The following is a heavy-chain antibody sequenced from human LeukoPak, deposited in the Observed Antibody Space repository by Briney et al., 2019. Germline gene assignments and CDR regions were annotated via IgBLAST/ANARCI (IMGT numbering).Heavy chain of an antibody. D-gene: IGHD6-19*01. CDR3: ARRPLAGAYFDY. CDR1: GGTFSSYA. Sequence: ASAKVSCKASGGTFSSYAISWVRQAPGQGLEWMGGIIPIFGTANYAQKFQGRVTITADESTSTAYMELSSLRSEDTAVYYCARRPLAGAYFDYWGQGTLVTVSS. J-gene: IGHJ4*02. V-gene: IGHV1-69*01. CDR2: IIPIFGTA.